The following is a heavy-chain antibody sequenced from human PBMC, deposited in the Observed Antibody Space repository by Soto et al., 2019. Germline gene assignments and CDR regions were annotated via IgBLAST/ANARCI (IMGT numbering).Heavy chain of an antibody. CDR2: MSPDTGNT. CDR1: GYTFTSYD. CDR3: ARLGYYHYYGMDV. Sequence: QVQLVQSGAEVKKPGASVKVSCKASGYTFTSYDINWVRQATGQGLERMGWMSPDTGNTGYAAKFQGRVTMTKNTSITTDYMELSSLRAEDTAVDYCARLGYYHYYGMDVWGQGTTVTVSS. V-gene: IGHV1-8*01. J-gene: IGHJ6*02. D-gene: IGHD6-13*01.